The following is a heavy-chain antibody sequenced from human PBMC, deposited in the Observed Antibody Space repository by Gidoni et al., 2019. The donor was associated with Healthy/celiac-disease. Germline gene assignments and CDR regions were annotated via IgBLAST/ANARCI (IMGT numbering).Heavy chain of an antibody. J-gene: IGHJ3*02. CDR3: ARYPEDYGDYESPSDAFDI. D-gene: IGHD4-17*01. V-gene: IGHV4-4*09. CDR2: T. Sequence: TNYNPSLKSRVTISVDTSKNQFSLKLSSVTAADTAVYYCARYPEDYGDYESPSDAFDIWGQGTMVTVSS.